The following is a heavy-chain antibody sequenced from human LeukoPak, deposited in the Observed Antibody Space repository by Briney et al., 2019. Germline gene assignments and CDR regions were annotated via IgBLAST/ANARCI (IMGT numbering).Heavy chain of an antibody. CDR3: ARGPDIVVVVAATNWFDA. J-gene: IGHJ5*02. Sequence: PGRSLRLACAASGFTFSSYAMHWVRQAPGKGLEWVAVISYDGRNKYYADSVKGRFTISRDNAKNSLYLQMNSLRDEDTAVYYCARGPDIVVVVAATNWFDAWGQGTLVTVSS. CDR1: GFTFSSYA. CDR2: ISYDGRNK. V-gene: IGHV3-30*04. D-gene: IGHD2-15*01.